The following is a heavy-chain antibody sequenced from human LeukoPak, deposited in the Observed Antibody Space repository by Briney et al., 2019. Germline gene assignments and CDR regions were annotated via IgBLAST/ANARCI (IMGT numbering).Heavy chain of an antibody. Sequence: PSETLSLTCTVSGGSMSIYYWSWVRQPPGKGLEWIGYIYNSGSTYYNPSLKSRVTISVDTSKNQFSLNLDSVTAADTAVYYCVRDRELNYWGQGTLVTVSS. V-gene: IGHV4-59*01. CDR1: GGSMSIYY. D-gene: IGHD3-10*01. CDR3: VRDRELNY. CDR2: IYNSGST. J-gene: IGHJ4*02.